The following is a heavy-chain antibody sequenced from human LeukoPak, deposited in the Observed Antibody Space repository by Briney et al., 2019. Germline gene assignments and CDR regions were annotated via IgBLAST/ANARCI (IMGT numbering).Heavy chain of an antibody. V-gene: IGHV1-2*02. CDR1: GYTFTGYY. CDR3: AREGIAAAEFDP. D-gene: IGHD6-13*01. J-gene: IGHJ5*02. CDR2: INPNSGGT. Sequence: ASVKVSCKASGYTFTGYYMHWVRQAPGQGLEWMGWINPNSGGTNYAQKFQGRVTMTRDTSISTVYMELSRLRSDDTAVYYCAREGIAAAEFDPWGQGTLVTVSS.